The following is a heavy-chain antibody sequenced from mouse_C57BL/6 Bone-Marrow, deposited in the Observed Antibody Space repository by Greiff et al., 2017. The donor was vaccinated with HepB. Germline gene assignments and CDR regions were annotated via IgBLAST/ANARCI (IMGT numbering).Heavy chain of an antibody. CDR2: INPSSGYT. D-gene: IGHD1-1*02. CDR3: ARRGARAMGLAMDY. V-gene: IGHV1-7*01. Sequence: QVQLQQSGAELAKPGASVKLSCKASGYTFTSYWMHWVKQRPGQGLEWIGYINPSSGYTKYNQKLKDKATLTADKSSSTAYMKLSSHTYEDSAVYDCARRGARAMGLAMDYWGQGTAGTVSS. CDR1: GYTFTSYW. J-gene: IGHJ4*01.